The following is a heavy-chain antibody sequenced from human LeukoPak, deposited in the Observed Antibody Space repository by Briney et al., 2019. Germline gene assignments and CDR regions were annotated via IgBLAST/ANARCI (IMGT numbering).Heavy chain of an antibody. CDR1: GLTFSSYA. V-gene: IGHV3-23*01. J-gene: IGHJ4*02. D-gene: IGHD6-19*01. Sequence: PGGSLRLSCAASGLTFSSYAMTWVRQAPGKGLEWVSTISGSGGSTYYADSAKGRFTISRDNSENTLYLQMNSLRAEDTALYYCAKSKFSSDFYPFDYWGQGTLVTVSS. CDR3: AKSKFSSDFYPFDY. CDR2: ISGSGGST.